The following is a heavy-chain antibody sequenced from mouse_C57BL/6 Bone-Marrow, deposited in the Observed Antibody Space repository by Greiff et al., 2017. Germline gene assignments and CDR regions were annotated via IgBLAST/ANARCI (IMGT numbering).Heavy chain of an antibody. V-gene: IGHV7-3*01. CDR2: IRNKANGYTT. D-gene: IGHD4-1*01. Sequence: KALEWLGFIRNKANGYTTEYSASVKGRFTISRDNSQSILYLQMNALRAEDSATYYYARYNWDGAMDYWGQGTSVTVSS. CDR3: ARYNWDGAMDY. J-gene: IGHJ4*01.